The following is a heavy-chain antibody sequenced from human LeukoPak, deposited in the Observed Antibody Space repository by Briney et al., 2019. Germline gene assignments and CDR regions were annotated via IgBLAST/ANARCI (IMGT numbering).Heavy chain of an antibody. J-gene: IGHJ4*02. CDR1: GFTFNSYT. Sequence: RSGGSLRLSCAASGFTFNSYTMNWVRQAPGKGLESVSSIRSNSRGINYADSVKGRFTISRDNDKNTVFLEMNSLRAEDTAVYYCARDDIEYCSGGSCSAFDYWGQGTLVTVSS. CDR3: ARDDIEYCSGGSCSAFDY. D-gene: IGHD2-15*01. CDR2: IRSNSRGI. V-gene: IGHV3-21*06.